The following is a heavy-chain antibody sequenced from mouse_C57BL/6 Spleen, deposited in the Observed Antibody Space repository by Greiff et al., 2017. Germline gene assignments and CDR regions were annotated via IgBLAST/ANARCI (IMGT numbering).Heavy chain of an antibody. D-gene: IGHD2-2*01. CDR1: GFTFSSYT. CDR2: ISGGGGNT. Sequence: EVKLVESGGGLVKPGGSLKLSCAASGFTFSSYTMSWVRQTPEKRLEWVATISGGGGNTYYPDSVKGRFTISRDNAKNTLYLQMSGLRSEDTALYYCARPYGYDAWFAYWGQGTLVTVSA. CDR3: ARPYGYDAWFAY. V-gene: IGHV5-9*01. J-gene: IGHJ3*01.